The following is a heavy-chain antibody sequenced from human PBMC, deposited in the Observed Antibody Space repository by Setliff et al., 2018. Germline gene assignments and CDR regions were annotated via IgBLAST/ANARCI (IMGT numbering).Heavy chain of an antibody. J-gene: IGHJ2*01. CDR3: ARNPDFLQYSFDL. Sequence: SETLSLTCTVSGGSISGASIRSYYWSWIRQPPGKGLEWIGTIYDSGTTYYNPSLKSRVTISVDTSKNQFSLKLSSMTAADTALYYCARNPDFLQYSFDLWGRGTLVTVSS. CDR2: IYDSGTT. D-gene: IGHD5-12*01. V-gene: IGHV4-39*07. CDR1: GGSISGASIRSYY.